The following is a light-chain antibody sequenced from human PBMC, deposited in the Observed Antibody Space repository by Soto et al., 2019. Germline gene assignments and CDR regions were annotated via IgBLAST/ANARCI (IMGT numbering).Light chain of an antibody. J-gene: IGKJ3*01. V-gene: IGKV3-11*01. CDR1: QSVSNY. CDR3: QQRSDWPILT. CDR2: DSS. Sequence: EIGLTQSASTLSLSPGERATLSWRASQSVSNYLAWYQQKPGQAPRLLIYDSSNRATGIPARFSGSGSGTDFTLTISNLKPQDFAVYYCQQRSDWPILTFGPGTKVDIK.